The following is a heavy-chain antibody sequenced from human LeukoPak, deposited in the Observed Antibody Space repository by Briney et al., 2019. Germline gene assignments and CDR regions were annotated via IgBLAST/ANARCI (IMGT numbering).Heavy chain of an antibody. CDR2: INHSGST. CDR3: ARSRMGGSRWHGPYYYYYMDV. CDR1: GGSVSGYY. Sequence: SETLSLTCTVSGGSVSGYYWSWIRQPPGKGLEWIGEINHSGSTNYNPSLKSRVTISVDTSKNQFSLKLSSVTAADTAVYYCARSRMGGSRWHGPYYYYYMDVWGKGTTVTISS. V-gene: IGHV4-34*01. J-gene: IGHJ6*03. D-gene: IGHD6-13*01.